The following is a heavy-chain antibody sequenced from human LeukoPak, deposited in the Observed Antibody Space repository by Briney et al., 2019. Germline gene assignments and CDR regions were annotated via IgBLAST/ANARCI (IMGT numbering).Heavy chain of an antibody. V-gene: IGHV3-72*01. CDR1: GFTFSDHH. J-gene: IGHJ4*02. Sequence: GGSLRLSCAVSGFTFSDHHIDWVRQAPGEGLEWVGRSRNKASSHTTEYAASVKGRFAFSRDESKNSLYLQLNSLKTEDTAVYYCVRGSTGTCDYWGQGTLVTVSS. CDR3: VRGSTGTCDY. CDR2: SRNKASSHTT. D-gene: IGHD3-9*01.